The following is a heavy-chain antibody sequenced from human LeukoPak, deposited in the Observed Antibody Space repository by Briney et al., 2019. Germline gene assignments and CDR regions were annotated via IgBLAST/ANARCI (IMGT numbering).Heavy chain of an antibody. D-gene: IGHD5-18*01. J-gene: IGHJ4*02. CDR2: IFYTGST. Sequence: KPSETLSLTCTVSGASINSHYWTWIRQPPGKGLEWIGYIFYTGSTQYSPSFKSRVSISLDTANNQFSLRLTSATAADTAAYYCARSGYFYGGPDYWGQGTLVTVSS. V-gene: IGHV4-59*11. CDR3: ARSGYFYGGPDY. CDR1: GASINSHY.